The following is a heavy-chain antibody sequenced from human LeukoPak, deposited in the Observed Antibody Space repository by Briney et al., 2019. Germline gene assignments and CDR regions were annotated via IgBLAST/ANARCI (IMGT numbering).Heavy chain of an antibody. D-gene: IGHD5-12*01. V-gene: IGHV4-4*02. CDR1: GGSISSSNW. Sequence: SETLSLTCAVSGGSISSSNWWSWVRQPPGKGLEWIGEIYHSGSTNYNPSLKSRVTISVDKSKNQFSLKLSSVTAADTAVYYCARRLLLQGGSRIYWGQGTLVTVSS. CDR3: ARRLLLQGGSRIY. J-gene: IGHJ4*02. CDR2: IYHSGST.